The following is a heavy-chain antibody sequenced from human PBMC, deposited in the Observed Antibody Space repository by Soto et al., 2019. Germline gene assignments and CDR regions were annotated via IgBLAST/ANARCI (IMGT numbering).Heavy chain of an antibody. CDR1: GFTFSSYA. V-gene: IGHV3-23*01. Sequence: PGGSLRLSCAASGFTFSSYAMSWVRQAPGKGLEWVSAISGSGGSTYYADSVKGRFTISRDNSKNTLYLQMNSLRAEDTAVYYCAKSKGTMVRGVNTVYFDYWGQGPLVTVSS. D-gene: IGHD3-10*01. CDR3: AKSKGTMVRGVNTVYFDY. CDR2: ISGSGGST. J-gene: IGHJ4*02.